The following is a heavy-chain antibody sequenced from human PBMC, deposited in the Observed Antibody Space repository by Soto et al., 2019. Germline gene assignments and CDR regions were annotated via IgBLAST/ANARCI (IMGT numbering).Heavy chain of an antibody. CDR1: GFPFRSYA. CDR2: ISGSGGST. J-gene: IGHJ6*02. D-gene: IGHD3-3*01. Sequence: GVSLRLSWAASGFPFRSYAMSWVRQAPGQGLEWVSAISGSGGSTYYADSVKGRFTISRDNSKNTLYLQMNGLRAEDTAVYYCLKARGRSFFGVVGHGMDVWGQGTTVTVSS. CDR3: LKARGRSFFGVVGHGMDV. V-gene: IGHV3-23*01.